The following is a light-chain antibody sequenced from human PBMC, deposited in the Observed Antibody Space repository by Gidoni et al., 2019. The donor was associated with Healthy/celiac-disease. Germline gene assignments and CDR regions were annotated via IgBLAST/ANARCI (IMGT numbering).Light chain of an antibody. Sequence: SYELTQPPSVSVSPGQTASITCSGDKLGDKYACWYQQKPGQSPVLVIYQDSKRPSGIPARFSGSNSGNTATLTISGTQAMDEADYYCQAWDKAVVFGGGTKLTVL. CDR1: KLGDKY. V-gene: IGLV3-1*01. CDR3: QAWDKAVV. J-gene: IGLJ2*01. CDR2: QDS.